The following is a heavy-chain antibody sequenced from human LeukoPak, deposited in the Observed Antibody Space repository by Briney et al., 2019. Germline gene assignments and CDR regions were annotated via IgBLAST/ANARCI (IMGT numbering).Heavy chain of an antibody. CDR1: GFTFSNYA. CDR2: IKKDGSEK. CDR3: AKEAADYYGSGSYADAFDI. D-gene: IGHD3-10*01. V-gene: IGHV3-7*01. Sequence: RTGGSLRLSCAASGFTFSNYAISWVRQAPGKGLEWVANIKKDGSEKYYVDSVKGRFTISRDNAKNSLYLQMNSLRAEDTAVYYCAKEAADYYGSGSYADAFDIWGQGTMVTVSS. J-gene: IGHJ3*02.